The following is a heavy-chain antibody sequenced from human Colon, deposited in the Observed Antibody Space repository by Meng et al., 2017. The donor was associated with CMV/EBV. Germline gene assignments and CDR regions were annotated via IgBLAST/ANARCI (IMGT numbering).Heavy chain of an antibody. CDR3: ARDSNDYSDYAHWFDA. J-gene: IGHJ5*02. V-gene: IGHV3-21*01. CDR1: GVTSSSLG. CDR2: ISTISGFM. D-gene: IGHD4-11*01. Sequence: SGVTSSSLGMNWVRQAPGKGLEWVSAISTISGFMYYADSVRGRFTISRDNAKNSVYLQMNSLRAEDTAVYYCARDSNDYSDYAHWFDAWGQGTLVTVSS.